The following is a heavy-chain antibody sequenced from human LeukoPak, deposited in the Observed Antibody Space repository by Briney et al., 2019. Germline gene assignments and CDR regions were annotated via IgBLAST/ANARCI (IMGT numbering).Heavy chain of an antibody. CDR2: IIPIFGTA. D-gene: IGHD3-3*01. V-gene: IGHV1-69*05. CDR1: GGTFSSYA. CDR3: AKVDFGVVEGGNDAFDI. J-gene: IGHJ3*02. Sequence: SVKVSCKASGGTFSSYAISWVRQAPGQGLEWMGGIIPIFGTANYAQKFQGRVTITTDESTSTAYMELSSLRSEDTAVYYCAKVDFGVVEGGNDAFDIWGQGTMVTVSS.